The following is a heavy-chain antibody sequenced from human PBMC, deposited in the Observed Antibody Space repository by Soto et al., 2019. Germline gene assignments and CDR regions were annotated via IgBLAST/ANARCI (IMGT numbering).Heavy chain of an antibody. J-gene: IGHJ4*02. V-gene: IGHV4-4*07. D-gene: IGHD6-13*01. CDR3: ARDRKDSSSWYGGDYFDY. CDR2: IYTSGST. CDR1: GGSISSYY. Sequence: SETLSLTCTVSGGSISSYYLSWIRQPAGKGLEWIGRIYTSGSTNYNPSLKSRVTMSVDTSKNQFSLKLSSVTAADTAVYYCARDRKDSSSWYGGDYFDYWGQGTLVTVSS.